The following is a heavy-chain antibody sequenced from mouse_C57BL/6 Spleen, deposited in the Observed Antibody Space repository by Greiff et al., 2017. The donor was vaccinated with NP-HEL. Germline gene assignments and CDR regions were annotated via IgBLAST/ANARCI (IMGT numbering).Heavy chain of an antibody. CDR3: ARSMVTTWFAY. J-gene: IGHJ3*01. Sequence: QVQLQQPGAELVKPGASVKLSCKASGYTFTSYWMHWVKQRPGRGLEWIGRIDPNSGGTKYNEKFKSKATLTVDKPSSTAHMQLSSLTSEDSAVYYCARSMVTTWFAYWGQGTLVTVSA. CDR1: GYTFTSYW. CDR2: IDPNSGGT. V-gene: IGHV1-72*01. D-gene: IGHD2-1*01.